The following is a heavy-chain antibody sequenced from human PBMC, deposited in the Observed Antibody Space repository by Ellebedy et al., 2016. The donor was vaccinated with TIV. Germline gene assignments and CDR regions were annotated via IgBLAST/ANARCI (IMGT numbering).Heavy chain of an antibody. Sequence: GESLKISCAASGFTFSNYGMHWVRQAPGEGLEWISYISGGHSIIYYTDSVKGRFTISRDNARNSVYLQMNGLRAEDSAVYYCARGTPDGGDWFDPWGQGTLVTVSS. CDR1: GFTFSNYG. J-gene: IGHJ5*02. CDR3: ARGTPDGGDWFDP. CDR2: ISGGHSII. V-gene: IGHV3-48*04. D-gene: IGHD4-23*01.